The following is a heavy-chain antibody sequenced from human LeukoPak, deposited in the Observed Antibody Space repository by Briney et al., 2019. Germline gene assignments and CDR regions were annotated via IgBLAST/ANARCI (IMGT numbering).Heavy chain of an antibody. CDR1: GFTFSSYA. CDR2: ISGSGGST. D-gene: IGHD2-15*01. V-gene: IGHV3-23*01. J-gene: IGHJ4*02. CDR3: AKWEDDEVVVDY. Sequence: GGSLRLSCAASGFTFSSYAMSWVRQAPGKGLKRVSAISGSGGSTFYEDYVKGRFTASRDNSKNTLYLQMNSLRAEDTAVYYCAKWEDDEVVVDYWGQGTLVTVSS.